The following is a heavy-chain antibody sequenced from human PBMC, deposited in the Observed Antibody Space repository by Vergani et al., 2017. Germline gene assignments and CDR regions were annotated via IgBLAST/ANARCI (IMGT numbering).Heavy chain of an antibody. D-gene: IGHD3-16*01. CDR2: ISGYDGNI. CDR1: GYMFDRYG. CDR3: ARDRSGFHLYDDVWGSYFDF. V-gene: IGHV1-18*01. J-gene: IGHJ2*01. Sequence: QVQLVQSGAEVKKPGASVKVSCRASGYMFDRYGISWVRQAPGQGLEWMGWISGYDGNINYAQKFQGRVTMTTDTSTNTVYMELRSLRFDDTAVYYCARDRSGFHLYDDVWGSYFDFWGRGTLVTVSS.